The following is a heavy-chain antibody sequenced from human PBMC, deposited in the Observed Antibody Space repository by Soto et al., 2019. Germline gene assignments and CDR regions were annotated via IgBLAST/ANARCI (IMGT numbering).Heavy chain of an antibody. J-gene: IGHJ3*02. D-gene: IGHD4-17*01. Sequence: EVQLVETGGGLIQPGGSLRLSCAASGFTVSSNYMSWVRQAPGKGLEWVSVIYSGGSTYYADSVKGRFTISRDNSKNTQYLQMNSRRAEDTAVYYCARVHGDYVLGAFDIWGQGTMVTVSS. V-gene: IGHV3-53*02. CDR3: ARVHGDYVLGAFDI. CDR1: GFTVSSNY. CDR2: IYSGGST.